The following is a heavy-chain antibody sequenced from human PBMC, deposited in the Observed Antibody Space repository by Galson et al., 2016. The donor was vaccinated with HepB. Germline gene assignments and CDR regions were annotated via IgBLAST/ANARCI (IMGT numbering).Heavy chain of an antibody. J-gene: IGHJ4*02. V-gene: IGHV1-46*03. CDR1: GYIFTSYY. CDR2: INPSGGST. CDR3: AKEITVAGSYLDY. D-gene: IGHD6-19*01. Sequence: SVKVSCKASGYIFTSYYMHWVRQAPGQGLEWMGKINPSGGSTNYAQRFQGRVTMTRDTSTSTVYMDLSSLRSEDTAVYYRAKEITVAGSYLDYWGQGTLVTVSS.